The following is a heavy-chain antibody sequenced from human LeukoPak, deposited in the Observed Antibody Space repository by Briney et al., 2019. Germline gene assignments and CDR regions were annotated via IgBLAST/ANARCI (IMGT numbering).Heavy chain of an antibody. J-gene: IGHJ4*02. CDR2: TYYRSKWYN. CDR1: GDSVSSNRVA. Sequence: SQTLSLTCVISGDSVSSNRVAWNWLRQSPSRGLEWLGKTYYRSKWYNDYAVSVKSRITINPDTSKNQFSLQLNSVTPEDTAVYYCARDPRVALAMYFDHWGQGTLVTISS. D-gene: IGHD5-18*01. CDR3: ARDPRVALAMYFDH. V-gene: IGHV6-1*01.